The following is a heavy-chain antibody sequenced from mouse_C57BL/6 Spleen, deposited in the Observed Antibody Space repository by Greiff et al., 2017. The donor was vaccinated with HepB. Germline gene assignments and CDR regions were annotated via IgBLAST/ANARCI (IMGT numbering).Heavy chain of an antibody. CDR3: ARGYGNYYFDY. CDR2: INPGSGGT. J-gene: IGHJ2*01. D-gene: IGHD2-1*01. Sequence: QVQLQQSGAELVRPGTSVKVSCKASGYAFTNYLIEWVKQRPGQGLEWIGVINPGSGGTNYNEKFKGKATLTADKSSSTAYMQLSSLTSEDSAVYVCARGYGNYYFDYWGQGTTLTVSS. V-gene: IGHV1-54*01. CDR1: GYAFTNYL.